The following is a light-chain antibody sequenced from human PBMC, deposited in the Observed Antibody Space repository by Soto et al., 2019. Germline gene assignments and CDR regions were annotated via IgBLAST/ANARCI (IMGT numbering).Light chain of an antibody. J-gene: IGLJ2*01. V-gene: IGLV2-14*01. CDR1: SSDVGGYNY. CDR2: DVS. CDR3: SSYTSSSTLVV. Sequence: QAASVSGSPGQSITISCTGTSSDVGGYNYVSWYQQHPGKAPKLMIYDVSNRPSGVSNRFSGSKSGNTASLTISGLQAEDAADYYCSSYTSSSTLVVFGGGTKLTVL.